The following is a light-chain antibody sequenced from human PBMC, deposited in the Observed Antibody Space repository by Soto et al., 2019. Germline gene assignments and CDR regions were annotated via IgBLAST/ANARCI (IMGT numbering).Light chain of an antibody. Sequence: DIVMTQSPATLSVSPGERATLSCRASQSVSNSLAWYHQKPGQAPRLLIYGASTRATGIPARFSGSGSGTEFTLTISSLQSEDFAIYYCQQYNNWPRTFGQGTKVEIK. CDR1: QSVSNS. CDR3: QQYNNWPRT. V-gene: IGKV3-15*01. CDR2: GAS. J-gene: IGKJ1*01.